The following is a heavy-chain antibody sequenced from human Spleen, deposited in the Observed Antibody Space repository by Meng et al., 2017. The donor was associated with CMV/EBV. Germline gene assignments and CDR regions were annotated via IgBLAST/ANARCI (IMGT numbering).Heavy chain of an antibody. Sequence: ASVKVSCKASGYTFTGYYMHWVRQAPGQGLEWMGWINPNSGGTNYAQKFQGRVTMTRDTSISTAYMELRRLRSDDTAVYYCARVDSSGYFGFDIWGQGTMVTVSS. CDR2: INPNSGGT. D-gene: IGHD3-22*01. CDR1: GYTFTGYY. V-gene: IGHV1-2*02. J-gene: IGHJ3*02. CDR3: ARVDSSGYFGFDI.